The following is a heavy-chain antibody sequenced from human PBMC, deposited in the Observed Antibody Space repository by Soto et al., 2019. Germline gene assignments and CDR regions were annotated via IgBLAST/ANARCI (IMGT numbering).Heavy chain of an antibody. CDR1: GFTFSNYG. V-gene: IGHV3-30*18. CDR3: AKDRDTARYNWNPAY. Sequence: QEQLVESGGGVVQPGRSLRLSCEVSGFTFSNYGMHWVRQAPGKGLEWVAVISFDGSDKHYIDSLKGRFTISRDNSKNNLYLQMNSQRPEDTDVSYCAKDRDTARYNWNPAYWGQGALVTVSS. D-gene: IGHD1-20*01. CDR2: ISFDGSDK. J-gene: IGHJ4*02.